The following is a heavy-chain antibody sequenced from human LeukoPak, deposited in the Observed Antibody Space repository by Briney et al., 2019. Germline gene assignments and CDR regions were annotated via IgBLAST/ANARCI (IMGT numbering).Heavy chain of an antibody. D-gene: IGHD1-26*01. CDR3: ARVRWELLAGPYAFDI. CDR2: IKGDGSEK. J-gene: IGHJ3*02. Sequence: GGSLRLSCAASEFTFSSYWMSWVRQAPGKGLEWVANIKGDGSEKYYVDSVKGRFTISRDNAKNSLYLQMNSLRAEDTAVYYCARVRWELLAGPYAFDIWGQGTMVTVSS. CDR1: EFTFSSYW. V-gene: IGHV3-7*01.